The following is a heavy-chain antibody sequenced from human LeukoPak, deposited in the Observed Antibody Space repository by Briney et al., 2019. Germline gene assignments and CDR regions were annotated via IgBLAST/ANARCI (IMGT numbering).Heavy chain of an antibody. Sequence: SETLSLTCSLSGRSLNSHYWRWIRPPPEKRMEWIGYIFNTENPNYNPSLASRVPMSVDTSRAQFFLRLRPVTAADTAIYYCASRPAVTTWYGVCDYWSQGTLVTVSS. J-gene: IGHJ4*02. D-gene: IGHD3-10*01. CDR3: ASRPAVTTWYGVCDY. V-gene: IGHV4-59*11. CDR2: IFNTENP. CDR1: GRSLNSHY.